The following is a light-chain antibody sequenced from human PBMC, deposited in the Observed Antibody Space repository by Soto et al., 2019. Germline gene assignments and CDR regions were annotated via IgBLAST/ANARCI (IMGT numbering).Light chain of an antibody. Sequence: DIQMTQSPSTLSASVGDRVTISCRSSQSISSWLAWYQQKPGKVPKLLIYNASSLESGVPSRFSGSGSGTEFTLTISSLQPDDFATYYCQQYDTYSFWTFGQGTKVDI. V-gene: IGKV1-5*01. CDR3: QQYDTYSFWT. CDR2: NAS. J-gene: IGKJ1*01. CDR1: QSISSW.